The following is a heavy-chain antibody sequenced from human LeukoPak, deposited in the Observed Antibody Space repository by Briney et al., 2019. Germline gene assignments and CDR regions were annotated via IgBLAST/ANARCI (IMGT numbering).Heavy chain of an antibody. D-gene: IGHD3-3*01. V-gene: IGHV4-39*01. CDR2: IYYSGST. J-gene: IGHJ4*02. CDR1: GGSISSSSYY. Sequence: PSETLSLTCTVSGGSISSSSYYWGWIRQPPGKGLEWIGRIYYSGSTYYNPSLNSRVYISVDTSKIQFSLKLSSVTAADTAVYYCARQPEDFWSESRLDYWGQGTLVTVSS. CDR3: ARQPEDFWSESRLDY.